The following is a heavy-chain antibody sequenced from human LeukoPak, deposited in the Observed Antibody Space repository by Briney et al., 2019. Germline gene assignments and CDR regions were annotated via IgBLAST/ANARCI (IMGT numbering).Heavy chain of an antibody. D-gene: IGHD5-24*01. J-gene: IGHJ4*02. CDR2: INHSGST. Sequence: SETLSLTCAVYGGSFSGYYWSWIRQPPGKGLEWIGEINHSGSTNYNPSLKSRVTISVDTSKNQFSLKLSSVTAADTAVYYCARARDGYMGDWGQGTLVTVSS. CDR1: GGSFSGYY. CDR3: ARARDGYMGD. V-gene: IGHV4-34*01.